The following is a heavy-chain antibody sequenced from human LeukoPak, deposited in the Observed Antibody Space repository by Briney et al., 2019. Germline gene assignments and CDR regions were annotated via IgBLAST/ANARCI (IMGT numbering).Heavy chain of an antibody. V-gene: IGHV1-69*02. CDR3: ARGGGRHLDN. Sequence: ASVKVSCKASGGTFSSYTISWVRQAPGQGLEWMGRIIPILGISNYAQKFQGRVTITEDTSTSTPYMELRSLRPDDTAVYYCARGGGRHLDNWGQGPLVPVSS. CDR2: IIPILGIS. D-gene: IGHD1-1*01. J-gene: IGHJ4*02. CDR1: GGTFSSYT.